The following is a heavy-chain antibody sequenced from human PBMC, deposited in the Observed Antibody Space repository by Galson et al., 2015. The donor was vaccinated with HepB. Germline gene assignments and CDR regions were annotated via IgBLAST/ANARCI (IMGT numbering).Heavy chain of an antibody. V-gene: IGHV3-21*01. CDR1: GFAFSRYN. Sequence: SLRLSCAASGFAFSRYNMNWVRQAPGKGLEWVSSISSSSDYMYYADSVKGRFTISRDNAKNSLYLHMNSLRAEDTAMYYCARDRGGYSFGPNWFDPWGQGTLVTVSS. D-gene: IGHD5-18*01. J-gene: IGHJ5*02. CDR2: ISSSSDYM. CDR3: ARDRGGYSFGPNWFDP.